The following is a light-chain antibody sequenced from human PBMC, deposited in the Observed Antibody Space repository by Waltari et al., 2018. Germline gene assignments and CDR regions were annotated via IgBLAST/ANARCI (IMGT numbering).Light chain of an antibody. CDR2: ATS. CDR1: QSVRNGY. Sequence: EIVLTQSPGTLSLSPGERATLSCRASQSVRNGYLAWYQQRPGQPPRHLIYATSLRPTGIPDRVSGSGSGTDFTLASSRLEPEDFAVDYCEQYGSSLWTFGQGTKVEIK. V-gene: IGKV3-20*01. CDR3: EQYGSSLWT. J-gene: IGKJ1*01.